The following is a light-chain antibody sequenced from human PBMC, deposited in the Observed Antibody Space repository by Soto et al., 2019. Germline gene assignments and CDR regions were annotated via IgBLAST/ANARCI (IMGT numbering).Light chain of an antibody. CDR2: RNN. CDR3: EAWDYSMSGYV. Sequence: QSALTQPPSASGTPGQRVTISCSGSSSNIGSNYVYWYQQLPGTAPKLLIYRNNQRPSGVPDRFSGSKSGTSASLAISGLRSEDEADYYCEAWDYSMSGYVFGTGTKVTVL. J-gene: IGLJ1*01. V-gene: IGLV1-47*01. CDR1: SSNIGSNY.